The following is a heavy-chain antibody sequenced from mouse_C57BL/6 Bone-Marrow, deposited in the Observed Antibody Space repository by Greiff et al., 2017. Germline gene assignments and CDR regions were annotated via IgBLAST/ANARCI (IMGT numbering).Heavy chain of an antibody. CDR2: ISSGGSYT. Sequence: EVQRVESGGDLVKPGGSLKLSCAASGFTFSSYGMSWVRQTPDKRLEWVATISSGGSYTYYPDSVKGRFTISRDNAKNTLYLQMSSLKSEDTAMYYCARHRSYDYDWFAYWGQGTLVTVSA. CDR3: ARHRSYDYDWFAY. CDR1: GFTFSSYG. D-gene: IGHD2-4*01. J-gene: IGHJ3*01. V-gene: IGHV5-6*01.